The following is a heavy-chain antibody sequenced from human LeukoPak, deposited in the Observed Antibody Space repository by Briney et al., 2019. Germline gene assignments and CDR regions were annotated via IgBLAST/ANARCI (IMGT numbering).Heavy chain of an antibody. D-gene: IGHD3-22*01. CDR1: GFTFSNYW. Sequence: GGSLRLSCAASGFTFSNYWMTWVRQAPGKGLEWVANIKQDGSEKYYVDSVKGRFTISRDNAKNSLHLQMSSLRAEDTAVYYCARDFSGYYYGFAYWGQGTLVTVSS. J-gene: IGHJ4*02. V-gene: IGHV3-7*01. CDR2: IKQDGSEK. CDR3: ARDFSGYYYGFAY.